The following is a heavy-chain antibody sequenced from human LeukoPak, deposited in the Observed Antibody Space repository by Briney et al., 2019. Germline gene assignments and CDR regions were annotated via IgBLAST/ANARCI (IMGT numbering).Heavy chain of an antibody. Sequence: GGSLRLSCAASGFTFSSYSMNWVRQAPGKGLEWVSSISSSSSYIYYADSVKGRFTISRDNAKNSLYLQMNSLRAEDTAVYYCARDGVSHGYLDYWGQGTLVTVSS. CDR1: GFTFSSYS. J-gene: IGHJ4*02. CDR2: ISSSSSYI. D-gene: IGHD3-16*01. CDR3: ARDGVSHGYLDY. V-gene: IGHV3-21*01.